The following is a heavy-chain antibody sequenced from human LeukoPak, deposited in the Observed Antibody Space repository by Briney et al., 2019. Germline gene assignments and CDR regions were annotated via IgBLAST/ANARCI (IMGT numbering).Heavy chain of an antibody. CDR2: IKSKTDGGTT. V-gene: IGHV3-15*07. D-gene: IGHD3-10*01. Sequence: GSLRLSCAASGFTFSNAWMNWVRQAPGKGLEWVGRIKSKTDGGTTDYAAPVKGRFTISRDDSKNTLYLQMNSLKTEDTAVYYCTTRTHLMVRGVITDYWGQGTLVTVSS. J-gene: IGHJ4*02. CDR1: GFTFSNAW. CDR3: TTRTHLMVRGVITDY.